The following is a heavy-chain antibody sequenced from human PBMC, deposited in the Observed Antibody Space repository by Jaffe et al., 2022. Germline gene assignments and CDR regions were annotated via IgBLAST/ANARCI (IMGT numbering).Heavy chain of an antibody. CDR3: ARALPRGIAARLGGY. V-gene: IGHV3-48*01. CDR1: GFTFSSYS. Sequence: EVQLVESGGGLVQPGGSLRLSCAASGFTFSSYSMNWVRQAPGKGLEWVSYISSSSSTIYYADSVKGRFTISRDNAKNSLYLQMNSLRAEDTAVYYCARALPRGIAARLGGYWGQGTLVTVSS. J-gene: IGHJ4*02. CDR2: ISSSSSTI. D-gene: IGHD6-6*01.